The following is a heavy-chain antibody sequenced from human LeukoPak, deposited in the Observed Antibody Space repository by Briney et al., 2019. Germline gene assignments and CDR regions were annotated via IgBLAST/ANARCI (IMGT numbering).Heavy chain of an antibody. CDR2: SSSNGNSK. V-gene: IGHV3-48*03. CDR1: GFTFRSYE. D-gene: IGHD3-9*01. J-gene: IGHJ3*02. Sequence: PGGSLRLSCAASGFTFRSYEMNWVRQAPGKGLEWVSYSSSNGNSKSYADSVKGRFTISRDNAKNSLYLQMNSLRAEDTAVYYCARRAILTGHTDVFDIWGQGTEVTVSS. CDR3: ARRAILTGHTDVFDI.